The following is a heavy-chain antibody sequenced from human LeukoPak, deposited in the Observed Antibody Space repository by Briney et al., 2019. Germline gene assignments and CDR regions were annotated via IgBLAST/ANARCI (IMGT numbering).Heavy chain of an antibody. D-gene: IGHD2-2*01. J-gene: IGHJ6*03. CDR1: GFTFSSYA. Sequence: PGGSLRLSCAASGFTFSSYAMSWVRQAPGKGLEWVSYISSSGSTIYYADSVKGRFTISRDNAKNSLYLQMNSLRAEDTAVYYCARTPPGYCSSTRCHYYFPPRYYYYYYMDVWGKGTTVTISS. V-gene: IGHV3-48*04. CDR2: ISSSGSTI. CDR3: ARTPPGYCSSTRCHYYFPPRYYYYYYMDV.